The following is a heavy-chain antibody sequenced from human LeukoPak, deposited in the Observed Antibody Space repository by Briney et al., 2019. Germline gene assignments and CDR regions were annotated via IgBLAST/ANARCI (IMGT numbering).Heavy chain of an antibody. CDR2: IYYSGST. V-gene: IGHV4-59*01. D-gene: IGHD3-22*01. CDR3: ARDQSYYYDNSGYFAFDI. J-gene: IGHJ3*02. CDR1: GGSISSYY. Sequence: PSETLSLTCTVSGGSISSYYWSWIRQPPGKGLEWIGYIYYSGSTNYNPSLKSRVTISVDTSKNQFSLKLSSVTAADTAVYYCARDQSYYYDNSGYFAFDIWGQGTMVTVSS.